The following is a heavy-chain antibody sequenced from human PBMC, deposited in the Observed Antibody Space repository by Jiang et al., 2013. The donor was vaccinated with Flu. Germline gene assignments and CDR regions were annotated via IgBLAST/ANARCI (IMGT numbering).Heavy chain of an antibody. CDR3: ARLDHMITFGGVNNWFDP. D-gene: IGHD3-16*01. CDR1: GGSISSSSYY. CDR2: IYYSGST. Sequence: GPGLVKPSETLSLTCTVSGGSISSSSYYWGWIRQPPGKGLEWIGSIYYSGSTYYNPSLKSRVTISVDTSKNQFSLKLSSVTAADTAVYYCARLDHMITFGGVNNWFDPWGQGTLVTVSS. V-gene: IGHV4-39*01. J-gene: IGHJ5*02.